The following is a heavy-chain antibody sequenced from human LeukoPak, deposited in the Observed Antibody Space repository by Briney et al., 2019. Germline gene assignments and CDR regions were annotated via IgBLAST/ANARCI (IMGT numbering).Heavy chain of an antibody. CDR3: ARGHNYYGSGSYYSNAHYDY. J-gene: IGHJ4*02. CDR2: MNPNSGGT. CDR1: GYTFGSFD. D-gene: IGHD3-10*01. V-gene: IGHV1-2*02. Sequence: ASVKVPCKASGYTFGSFDINWVRQATGQGLEWIGWMNPNSGGTNYAQKFQGRVTMTRDTSISTAYMELSRLRSDDTAVYYCARGHNYYGSGSYYSNAHYDYWGQGTLVTVSS.